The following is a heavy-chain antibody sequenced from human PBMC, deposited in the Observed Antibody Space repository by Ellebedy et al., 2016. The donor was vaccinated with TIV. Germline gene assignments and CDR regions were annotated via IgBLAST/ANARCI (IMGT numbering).Heavy chain of an antibody. D-gene: IGHD6-13*01. V-gene: IGHV1-18*01. CDR1: GGTFSSYA. Sequence: ASVKVSCKASGGTFSSYAISWVRQAPGQGLEWMGWISVYNGNTNYAQKLQGRVTMTTDTSTSTAYMELRSLRSDDTAVYYCATRRAAAELYYYYYGMDVWGQGTTVTVSS. CDR2: ISVYNGNT. CDR3: ATRRAAAELYYYYYGMDV. J-gene: IGHJ6*02.